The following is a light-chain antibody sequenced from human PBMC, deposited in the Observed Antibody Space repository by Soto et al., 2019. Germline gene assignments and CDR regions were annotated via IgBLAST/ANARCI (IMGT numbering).Light chain of an antibody. Sequence: SSELAQPPSVSVAPGQTARLSCWGTNIGSKTVHWYQHKPGQAPVLVVFDDSDRPSGIPERFSGSNSGNTATLTISRVEAGDEADYYCQVWDDTSEWVFGGGTKRTVL. CDR1: NIGSKT. V-gene: IGLV3-21*02. J-gene: IGLJ3*02. CDR3: QVWDDTSEWV. CDR2: DDS.